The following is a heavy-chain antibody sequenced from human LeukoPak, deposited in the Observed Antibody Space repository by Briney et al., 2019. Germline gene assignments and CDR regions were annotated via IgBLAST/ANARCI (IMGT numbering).Heavy chain of an antibody. CDR1: GASISSNFFY. D-gene: IGHD2-15*01. Sequence: SETLSLTCTVSGASISSNFFYWGWIRQPPGKGLEWIGNFYYTGNTYDNPSLKSRATISMDTSKNQFSLRLRSVTAADTAVYYCARGVVAAPQTFDYWGQGTLVTVSS. CDR2: FYYTGNT. J-gene: IGHJ4*02. V-gene: IGHV4-39*01. CDR3: ARGVVAAPQTFDY.